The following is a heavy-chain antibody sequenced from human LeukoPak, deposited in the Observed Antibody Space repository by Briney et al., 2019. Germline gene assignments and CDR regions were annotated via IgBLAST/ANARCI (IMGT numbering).Heavy chain of an antibody. V-gene: IGHV4-34*01. CDR2: INHSGST. J-gene: IGHJ4*02. Sequence: SETLSLTCAVYGGSFSGYYWSWIRQPPGKGLEWIGEINHSGSTNYNPSLKSRVTISVDTSKNQFSLKLKSVTAADTAVYYCATYTAGEGGRGFWGQGTLVTVSS. D-gene: IGHD3-10*01. CDR1: GGSFSGYY. CDR3: ATYTAGEGGRGF.